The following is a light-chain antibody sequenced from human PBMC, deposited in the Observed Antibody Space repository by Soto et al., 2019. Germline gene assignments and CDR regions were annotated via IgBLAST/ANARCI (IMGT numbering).Light chain of an antibody. CDR2: AAS. CDR1: QGISSY. J-gene: IGKJ3*01. CDR3: QQLNSYPFT. V-gene: IGKV1-9*01. Sequence: DIPLTQSPSFRSASVGDRVTITCRVSQGISSYLAWYQQKPGQAPKLLIYAASTLRSGVPSRFSGSGSGTKFTRTISSLQPEDFATYYCQQLNSYPFTVGAGIKVDIK.